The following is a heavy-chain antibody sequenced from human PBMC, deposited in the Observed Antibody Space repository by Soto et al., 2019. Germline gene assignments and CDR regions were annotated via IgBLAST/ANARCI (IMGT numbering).Heavy chain of an antibody. Sequence: GGSLRLSCSASGFTFSNYAMRLVRQAPGKGLEYVAFISDTGGNTFYADLVEDRFTISRDNSKKTLYLQLRGLRREDSAVYYCVKDQAVVSHWEVNWNDEDRFSDHYGMEVWGQGTRVTVSS. V-gene: IGHV3-64D*09. D-gene: IGHD1-1*01. J-gene: IGHJ6*02. CDR3: VKDQAVVSHWEVNWNDEDRFSDHYGMEV. CDR1: GFTFSNYA. CDR2: ISDTGGNT.